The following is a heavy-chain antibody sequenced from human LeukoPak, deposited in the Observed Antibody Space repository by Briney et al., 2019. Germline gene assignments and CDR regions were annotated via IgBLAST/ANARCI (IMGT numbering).Heavy chain of an antibody. D-gene: IGHD3-10*01. Sequence: GRSLRLSCAASGFTFDDYAMHWVRQAPGKGLEWVSGISWNSGSIGYADSVKGRFTISRDNAKNSLYLQMNSLRAEDTAVYYCARPLMYYYGSETYFWFDPWGQGTLVTVSS. CDR2: ISWNSGSI. V-gene: IGHV3-9*01. J-gene: IGHJ5*02. CDR3: ARPLMYYYGSETYFWFDP. CDR1: GFTFDDYA.